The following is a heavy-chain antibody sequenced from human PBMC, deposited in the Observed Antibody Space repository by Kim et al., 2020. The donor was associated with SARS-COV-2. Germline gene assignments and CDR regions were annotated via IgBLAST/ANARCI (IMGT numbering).Heavy chain of an antibody. Sequence: GGSLRLSCAASGFTFSSYGMHWVRQAPGKGLEWVAVIWYDGSNKYYADSVKGRFTISRDNSKNTLYLQMNSLRAEDTAVYYCARDAVVGATNRFDPWGQGTLVTVSS. CDR1: GFTFSSYG. J-gene: IGHJ5*02. CDR3: ARDAVVGATNRFDP. V-gene: IGHV3-33*01. D-gene: IGHD1-26*01. CDR2: IWYDGSNK.